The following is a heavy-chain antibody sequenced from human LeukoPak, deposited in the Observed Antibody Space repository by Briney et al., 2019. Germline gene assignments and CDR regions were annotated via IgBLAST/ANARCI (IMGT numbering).Heavy chain of an antibody. Sequence: GGSLRLSCAASGFTFNSYWMSWVRQAPGKGLEWVANIKQDESEKYYVDSVKGRFTISRDNAKNSLYLQMNSLRAEDTAVYYCARDLYYYDSCGYSHWGQGTLVTVSS. V-gene: IGHV3-7*01. CDR3: ARDLYYYDSCGYSH. D-gene: IGHD3-22*01. CDR2: IKQDESEK. J-gene: IGHJ4*02. CDR1: GFTFNSYW.